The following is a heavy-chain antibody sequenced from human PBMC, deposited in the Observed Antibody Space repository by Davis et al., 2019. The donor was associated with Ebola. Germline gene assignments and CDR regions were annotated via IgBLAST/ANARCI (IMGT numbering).Heavy chain of an antibody. CDR1: GGTFSSYA. D-gene: IGHD2-15*01. V-gene: IGHV1-69*13. J-gene: IGHJ5*02. Sequence: SVKVSCKASGGTFSSYAISWVRQAPGQGLEWMGGIIPIFGTANYAQKFQGRVTITADESTSTAYMELSSLRSEDTAVYYCARGGGDCSGGSCYSSRWFDPWGQGTLVTVSS. CDR3: ARGGGDCSGGSCYSSRWFDP. CDR2: IIPIFGTA.